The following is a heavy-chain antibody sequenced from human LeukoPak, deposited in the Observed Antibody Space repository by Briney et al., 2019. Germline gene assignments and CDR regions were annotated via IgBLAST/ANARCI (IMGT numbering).Heavy chain of an antibody. D-gene: IGHD2-21*02. J-gene: IGHJ3*02. CDR1: GFIFSNYA. CDR3: AKPYCGGDCSDAFDI. CDR2: ISYDGSNK. V-gene: IGHV3-30*18. Sequence: GRSLRLSCEASGFIFSNYAMHWVRQAPGKGLEWVAVISYDGSNKYYADSVKGRFTISRDNSKNTLYLQMNSLRAEDTAVYYCAKPYCGGDCSDAFDIWGQGTMVTVSS.